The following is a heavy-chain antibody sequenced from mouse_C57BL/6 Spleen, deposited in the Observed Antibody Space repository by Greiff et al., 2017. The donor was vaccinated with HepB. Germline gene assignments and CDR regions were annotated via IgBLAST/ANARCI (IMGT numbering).Heavy chain of an antibody. Sequence: VQLQQSGAELARPGASVKLSCKASGYTFTSYGISWVKQRTGQGLEWIGEIYPRSGNTYYNEKFKGKATLTADKSSSTAYMELRSLTSEDSAVYFCARPSITTVVARYAMDYWGQGTSVTVSS. CDR1: GYTFTSYG. D-gene: IGHD1-1*01. CDR2: IYPRSGNT. J-gene: IGHJ4*01. V-gene: IGHV1-81*01. CDR3: ARPSITTVVARYAMDY.